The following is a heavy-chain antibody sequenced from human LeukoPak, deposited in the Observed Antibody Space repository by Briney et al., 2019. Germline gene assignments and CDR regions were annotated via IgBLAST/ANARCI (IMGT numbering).Heavy chain of an antibody. Sequence: GSLRLSCVASGFTFGSYQMHWVRQPPGKGLEWIGEIYHSGRTNYRPSLKSRVTISVDKSKNQFSLKLSSVTAADTAVYYCAREPSTPGIAANWGQGILVTVSS. CDR2: IYHSGRT. V-gene: IGHV4-4*02. CDR1: GFTFGSYQ. J-gene: IGHJ4*02. CDR3: AREPSTPGIAAN. D-gene: IGHD6-13*01.